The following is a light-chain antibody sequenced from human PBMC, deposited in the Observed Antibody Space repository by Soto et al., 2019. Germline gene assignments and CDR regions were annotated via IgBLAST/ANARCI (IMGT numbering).Light chain of an antibody. CDR1: QTVTSY. V-gene: IGKV1-39*01. CDR3: QQTYSALWT. J-gene: IGKJ1*01. Sequence: DIQMTQSPSSLSASVGDRVTITCRASQTVTSYLNWYQQTPGKAPNLLIYAASSLQTGVPSRFSGSGYGTDFTLTISSLQPEDFATYYCQQTYSALWTFGQGTKVEIK. CDR2: AAS.